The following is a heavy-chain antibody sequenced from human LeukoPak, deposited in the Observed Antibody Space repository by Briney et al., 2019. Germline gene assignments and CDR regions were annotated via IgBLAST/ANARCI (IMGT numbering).Heavy chain of an antibody. D-gene: IGHD4-17*01. J-gene: IGHJ4*02. CDR2: IIPIFGTA. Sequence: SVKVSCKASGGAFSSYAISWVRQAPGQGLEWMGGIIPIFGTANYAQKFQGRVTITTDESTSTAYMELSSLRSEDTAVYYCARDGWNPFTVTTGYFDYWGQGTLVTVSS. CDR3: ARDGWNPFTVTTGYFDY. CDR1: GGAFSSYA. V-gene: IGHV1-69*05.